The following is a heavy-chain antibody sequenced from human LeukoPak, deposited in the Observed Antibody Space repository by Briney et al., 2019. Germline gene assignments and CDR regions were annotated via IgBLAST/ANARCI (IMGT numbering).Heavy chain of an antibody. CDR3: AKRVSGTTFY. D-gene: IGHD1-1*01. CDR1: GFTFSSYV. V-gene: IGHV3-23*01. Sequence: PGGSLRLSCAASGFTFSSYVMSWVRQAPGKGLEWVSAISGSGATTYCADSVKGRSTISRDNSKNTLYLHMNSLRAEDTAVYYCAKRVSGTTFYWGQGTLVTVSS. CDR2: ISGSGATT. J-gene: IGHJ4*02.